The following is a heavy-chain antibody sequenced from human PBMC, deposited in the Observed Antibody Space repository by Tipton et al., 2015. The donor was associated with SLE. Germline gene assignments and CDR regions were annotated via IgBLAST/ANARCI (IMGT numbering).Heavy chain of an antibody. Sequence: TLSLTCTVSGGSISSYYWSWIRQPPGKGLEWIGEINHSGSTNYNPSLKSRVTISVDTSKNQFSLKLSSVTAADTAVYYCARGILEWSDYWGQGTLVTVSS. V-gene: IGHV4-34*01. CDR3: ARGILEWSDY. CDR2: INHSGST. D-gene: IGHD3-3*01. CDR1: GGSISSYY. J-gene: IGHJ4*02.